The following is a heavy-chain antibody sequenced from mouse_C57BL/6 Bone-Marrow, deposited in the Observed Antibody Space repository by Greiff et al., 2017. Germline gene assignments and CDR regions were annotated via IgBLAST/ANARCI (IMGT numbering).Heavy chain of an antibody. V-gene: IGHV1-26*01. CDR1: GYTFTDYY. D-gene: IGHD1-1*01. CDR3: AREDYYGSTFFDY. J-gene: IGHJ2*01. Sequence: EVKLQQSGPELVKPGASVKISCKASGYTFTDYYMNWVKQSHGKSLEWIGDINPNNGGTSYNQKFKGKATLTVDKSSSTAYMELRSLTSEDSAVYYCAREDYYGSTFFDYWGKGTTLTVSS. CDR2: INPNNGGT.